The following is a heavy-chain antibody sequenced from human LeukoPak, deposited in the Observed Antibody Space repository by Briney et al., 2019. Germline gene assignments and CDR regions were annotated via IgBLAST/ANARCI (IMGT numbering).Heavy chain of an antibody. V-gene: IGHV3-48*01. D-gene: IGHD5-12*01. J-gene: IGHJ4*02. Sequence: GGSLRLSCAVSGFTLSNYSMNWVRQAPGKGLEWISYISGSGFTIHYADSVKGRFTISRDNAKNSLYLQMNSLRAEDTAVYYCAKGQRRHVDIVATTPFDYWGQGTLVTVSS. CDR1: GFTLSNYS. CDR2: ISGSGFTI. CDR3: AKGQRRHVDIVATTPFDY.